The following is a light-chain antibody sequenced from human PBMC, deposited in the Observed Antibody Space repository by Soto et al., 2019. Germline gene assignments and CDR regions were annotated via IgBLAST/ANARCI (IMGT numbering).Light chain of an antibody. CDR1: QGLSNY. Sequence: DLQLTQSPSFLSASVGDRVTITCRASQGLSNYLAWYQQKPGKAPKLLLYAAFTLQSGVPSRFSGSGSGTEFTLTISSLQPEDFATYYCQQLNIYPITFGQGTLLEIK. CDR3: QQLNIYPIT. J-gene: IGKJ5*01. V-gene: IGKV1-9*01. CDR2: AAF.